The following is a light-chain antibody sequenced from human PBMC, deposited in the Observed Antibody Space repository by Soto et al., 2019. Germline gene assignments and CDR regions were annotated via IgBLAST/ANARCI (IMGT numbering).Light chain of an antibody. CDR1: QTINNN. CDR2: GAS. V-gene: IGKV3-15*01. J-gene: IGKJ5*01. CDR3: QQRYVWPPVT. Sequence: VMTQAPATLSVSPGERATLSCRASQTINNNVAWYQLKDGQVPRLVIYGASTRATDIPARFSGSGSGTEFTLTISRLEPEDFAVYYCQQRYVWPPVTFGQGTRLEI.